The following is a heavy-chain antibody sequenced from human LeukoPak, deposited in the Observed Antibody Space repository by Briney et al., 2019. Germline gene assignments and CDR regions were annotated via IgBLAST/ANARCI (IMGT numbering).Heavy chain of an antibody. CDR2: INPRDGKT. V-gene: IGHV1-46*01. D-gene: IGHD6-6*01. CDR3: ARALYSSSPLDY. Sequence: ASVKVSCKASGDTFTGYYVHWVRQAPGQGLEWMGIINPRDGKTTYAQKFQGRVTMTRDTSISTAYMELSRLRSDDTAVYYCARALYSSSPLDYWGQGTLVTVSS. J-gene: IGHJ4*02. CDR1: GDTFTGYY.